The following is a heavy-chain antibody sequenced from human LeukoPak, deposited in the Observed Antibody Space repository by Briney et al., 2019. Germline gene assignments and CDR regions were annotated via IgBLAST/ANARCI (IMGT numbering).Heavy chain of an antibody. J-gene: IGHJ6*02. V-gene: IGHV4-39*07. CDR3: ARDVVVAATSYGMDV. Sequence: SETLSLTCTVSGGSISSSSYYWGWIRQPPGKGLEWIGSIYYSGSTYYNPSLKSRVTISVDTSKNQFSLKLSSVTAADTAVYYCARDVVVAATSYGMDVWGQGTTVTVSS. D-gene: IGHD2-15*01. CDR2: IYYSGST. CDR1: GGSISSSSYY.